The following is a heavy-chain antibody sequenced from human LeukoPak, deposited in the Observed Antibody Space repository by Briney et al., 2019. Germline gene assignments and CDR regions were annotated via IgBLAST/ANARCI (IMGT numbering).Heavy chain of an antibody. CDR1: GFTFSSYW. J-gene: IGHJ4*02. Sequence: GGSLRLSCAASGFTFSSYWMHWVRQTPGKGLEWVSSISSSGSYIYYADSAKGRFTISRDNAKNSLYLQMNSLRAEDTAMYYCAREGYTSSSGVFDYWGQGTLVTVSS. V-gene: IGHV3-21*01. CDR2: ISSSGSYI. CDR3: AREGYTSSSGVFDY. D-gene: IGHD6-6*01.